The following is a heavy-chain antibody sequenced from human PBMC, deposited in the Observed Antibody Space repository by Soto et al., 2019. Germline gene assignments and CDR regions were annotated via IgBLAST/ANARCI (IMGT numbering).Heavy chain of an antibody. Sequence: ASETPSPTCAVFGVAFSGFYWSWLRQPPGTGLEWIGEINHSGSTNYNPSLKSRVTISVDTSKNQFSLKLTSVTAADTAVYYCARDKITGLFDYWGQGTLVTSPQ. V-gene: IGHV4-34*01. CDR2: INHSGST. J-gene: IGHJ4*02. D-gene: IGHD2-8*02. CDR3: ARDKITGLFDY. CDR1: GVAFSGFY.